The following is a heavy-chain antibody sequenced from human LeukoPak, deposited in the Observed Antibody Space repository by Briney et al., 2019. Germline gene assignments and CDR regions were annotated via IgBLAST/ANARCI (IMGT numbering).Heavy chain of an antibody. CDR2: ITGTGGST. CDR3: AKVKYSSGYEDDAFDI. V-gene: IGHV3-23*01. D-gene: IGHD3-22*01. J-gene: IGHJ3*02. CDR1: GFTFSSYA. Sequence: GGSLRLSCAASGFTFSSYAMSWVRQAPGKGLEWVSGITGTGGSTYYADSVKGRFTISRDNSKNTLYLQMNSLRAEDTAVYYCAKVKYSSGYEDDAFDIWGQGTMVTVSS.